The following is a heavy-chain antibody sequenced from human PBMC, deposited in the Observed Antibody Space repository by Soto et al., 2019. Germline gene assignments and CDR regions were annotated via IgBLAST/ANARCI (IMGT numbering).Heavy chain of an antibody. CDR1: GFTFSTYA. CDR3: ARTYYDFWSGFSSPDSLGNHWFDP. CDR2: ISASGGST. V-gene: IGHV3-23*01. Sequence: PGGSLRLSCAASGFTFSTYAMSWVRQAPGKGLEWVSTISASGGSTYYADSVKGRFTISRDNSRNTLYLQMNSLRAEDTAIYYCARTYYDFWSGFSSPDSLGNHWFDPLGEGT. D-gene: IGHD3-3*01. J-gene: IGHJ5*02.